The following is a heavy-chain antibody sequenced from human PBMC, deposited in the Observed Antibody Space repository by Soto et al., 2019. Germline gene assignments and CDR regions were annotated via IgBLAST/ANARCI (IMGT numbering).Heavy chain of an antibody. V-gene: IGHV3-30-3*01. CDR1: GFTLSTYA. D-gene: IGHD3-22*01. Sequence: QVQVVESGGGVVQPGRSLRLSCAASGFTLSTYAMHWVRQAPGKGLEWLAVISYDGSRTHYAGSMEGRFTISRDTSKNTLYLQMNSLRPEDTAVYFCVREQNSGYYRTADSWGQGTLVTVSS. CDR3: VREQNSGYYRTADS. CDR2: ISYDGSRT. J-gene: IGHJ4*02.